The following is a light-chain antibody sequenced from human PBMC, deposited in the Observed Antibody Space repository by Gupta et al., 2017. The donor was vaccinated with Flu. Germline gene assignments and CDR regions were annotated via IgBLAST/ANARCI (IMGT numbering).Light chain of an antibody. CDR1: QSVLYTSNNQNY. CDR3: QQYYTTPHT. Sequence: NCKSSQSVLYTSNNQNYLAWYQQKPGQPPKLLIYWASTRESGVPDRFSGSGSGTDFTLTISSLQAEDVAVYYCQQYYTTPHTFGQGTKLEIK. J-gene: IGKJ2*01. V-gene: IGKV4-1*01. CDR2: WAS.